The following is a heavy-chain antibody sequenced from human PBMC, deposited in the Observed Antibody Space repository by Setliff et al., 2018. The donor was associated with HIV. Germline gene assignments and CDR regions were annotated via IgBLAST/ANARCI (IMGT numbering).Heavy chain of an antibody. CDR2: IWYDGTNK. D-gene: IGHD6-6*01. J-gene: IGHJ6*03. Sequence: PGGSLRLSCAASGFTFSTFGMHWVRQAPGKGLEWVAIIWYDGTNKYYADSVKGRFTISRDNSKNTLYLQMNSLRPEDTAVYHCAKARSEYQLMPWYYYMDVWGQGTTVTVSS. CDR3: AKARSEYQLMPWYYYMDV. V-gene: IGHV3-30*02. CDR1: GFTFSTFG.